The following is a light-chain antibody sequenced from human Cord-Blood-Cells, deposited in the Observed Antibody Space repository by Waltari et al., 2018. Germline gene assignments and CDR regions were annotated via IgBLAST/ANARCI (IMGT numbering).Light chain of an antibody. J-gene: IGKJ1*01. CDR2: WAS. V-gene: IGKV4-1*01. Sequence: DIVMTQAPDSLAVSLGVRATINCKSSQSVLYSSNNKNYLAWYQQKPGQPPKLIIYWASTRESGVPDRFSGSGSGTDFTLTISSLQAEDVAVYYCQQYYSTPQTFGQGTKVEIK. CDR1: QSVLYSSNNKNY. CDR3: QQYYSTPQT.